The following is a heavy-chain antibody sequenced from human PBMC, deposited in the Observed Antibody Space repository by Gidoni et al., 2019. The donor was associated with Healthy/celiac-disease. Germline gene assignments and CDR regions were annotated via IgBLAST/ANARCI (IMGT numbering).Heavy chain of an antibody. D-gene: IGHD2-15*01. CDR1: GGSISSSSYY. V-gene: IGHV4-39*01. J-gene: IGHJ4*02. CDR3: ARQVGYCSGGSCYSDFDY. Sequence: QLQLQESGPGLVKPSETLSLTCTVSGGSISSSSYYWGWIRQPPGKGLEWIGSIYYSGSTYYNPSLKSRVTISVDTSKNQFSLKLSSVTAADTAVYYCARQVGYCSGGSCYSDFDYWGQGTLVTVSS. CDR2: IYYSGST.